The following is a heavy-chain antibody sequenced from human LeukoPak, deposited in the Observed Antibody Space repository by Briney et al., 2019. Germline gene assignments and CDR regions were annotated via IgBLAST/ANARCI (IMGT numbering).Heavy chain of an antibody. D-gene: IGHD7-27*01. V-gene: IGHV3-23*01. Sequence: GGPLRLSCAASGFTFSNYYMNWVRQPPGKGLEWVSSVDGGGSGTNYADSVKGRFTISRDNSKNTLYLQMNSLRAEDTAVYYCAKDGVNWGSYFDFWGQGTVVTVSS. J-gene: IGHJ4*02. CDR3: AKDGVNWGSYFDF. CDR2: VDGGGSGT. CDR1: GFTFSNYY.